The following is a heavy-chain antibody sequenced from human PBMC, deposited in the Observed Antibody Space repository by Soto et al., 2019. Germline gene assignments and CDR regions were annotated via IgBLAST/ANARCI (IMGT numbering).Heavy chain of an antibody. V-gene: IGHV5-51*03. CDR1: GYNFASYW. CDR3: AKTDNRGFIGAFDI. D-gene: IGHD2-21*02. Sequence: EVQLVQSGAEVKNPGESLKISFQGSGYNFASYWIGWVRQRPGKGLEWLAIIYPRDSTAYYSPSFQGQVTISADKAINSSFLQWSSMRASDTAMYYCAKTDNRGFIGAFDIGGQGTMVIVSS. CDR2: IYPRDSTA. J-gene: IGHJ3*02.